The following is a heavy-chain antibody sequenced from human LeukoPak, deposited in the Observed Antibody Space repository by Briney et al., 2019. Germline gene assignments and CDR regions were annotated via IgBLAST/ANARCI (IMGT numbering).Heavy chain of an antibody. J-gene: IGHJ3*02. CDR2: ISAYNGNT. Sequence: ASVTVSCKASGYTFTSYGISWVRQAPGQGLEWMGLISAYNGNTNYAQKLQGRVTMTTDTSTSTAYMELRSLRSDDTDVYYCARDLGYCSSTSCYRGAFDIWGQGTMVTVSS. D-gene: IGHD2-2*01. CDR1: GYTFTSYG. V-gene: IGHV1-18*01. CDR3: ARDLGYCSSTSCYRGAFDI.